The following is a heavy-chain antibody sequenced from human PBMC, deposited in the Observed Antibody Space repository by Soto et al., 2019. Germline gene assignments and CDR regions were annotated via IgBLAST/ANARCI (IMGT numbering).Heavy chain of an antibody. CDR1: GYSFTSYW. D-gene: IGHD2-15*01. CDR3: ARLPVVAGLNYYMDV. V-gene: IGHV5-51*01. Sequence: GESLKISCKGSGYSFTSYWIGWVRQMPGKGLEWMGIIYPGDSDTRYGPSFQGQVTISADKSISTAYLQWSSLKASDTAMYYCARLPVVAGLNYYMDVWGKGTTVTVSS. J-gene: IGHJ6*03. CDR2: IYPGDSDT.